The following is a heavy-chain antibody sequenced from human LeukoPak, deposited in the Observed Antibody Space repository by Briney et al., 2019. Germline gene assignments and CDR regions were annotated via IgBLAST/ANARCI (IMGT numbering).Heavy chain of an antibody. CDR1: GGSFSGYY. D-gene: IGHD6-13*01. CDR3: ARGPSPDSSSWYSFPSYFDY. CDR2: INHSGST. J-gene: IGHJ4*02. Sequence: SETLSLTCAVYGGSFSGYYWSWIRQPPGKGLEWIGEINHSGSTNYNPSLKSRVPISVDTSKNQFSLKLSSVTAADTAVYYCARGPSPDSSSWYSFPSYFDYWGQGTLVTVSS. V-gene: IGHV4-34*01.